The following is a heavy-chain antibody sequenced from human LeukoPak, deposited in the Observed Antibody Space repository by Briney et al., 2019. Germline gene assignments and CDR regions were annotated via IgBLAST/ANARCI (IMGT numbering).Heavy chain of an antibody. CDR1: GGSISSYY. D-gene: IGHD1-20*01. V-gene: IGHV4-59*01. J-gene: IGHJ4*02. Sequence: SETLSLTCTVSGGSISSYYWSWIRQPPGKGLEWIGYIYYSGSTNYNPSLKSRVTISVDTSKNQFSLKLSSVTAADTAVYYCARDLTGTTTGWWYFDYWGQGTLVTVSS. CDR3: ARDLTGTTTGWWYFDY. CDR2: IYYSGST.